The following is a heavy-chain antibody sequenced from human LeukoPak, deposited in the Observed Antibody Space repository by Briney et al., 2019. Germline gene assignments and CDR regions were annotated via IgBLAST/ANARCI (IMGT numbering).Heavy chain of an antibody. V-gene: IGHV3-33*01. D-gene: IGHD3-10*01. Sequence: GGSLRLSCAASGFTFSSYGMHWVRQAPGKGLEWVAVIWYDGSNKYYADSVKGRFTISRDNAKNTLYLQMNSLRAEDTAVYYCARGYGSGSYFTLGYWGQGTLVTVSS. CDR2: IWYDGSNK. CDR3: ARGYGSGSYFTLGY. CDR1: GFTFSSYG. J-gene: IGHJ4*02.